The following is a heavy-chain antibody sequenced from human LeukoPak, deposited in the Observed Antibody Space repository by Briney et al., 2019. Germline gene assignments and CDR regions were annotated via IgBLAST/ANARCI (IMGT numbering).Heavy chain of an antibody. V-gene: IGHV1-46*01. CDR3: ARGGIAAAGTFASGRTPSGKPDFDY. CDR2: INPSGGST. Sequence: ASVKVSCKASGYTFTSYYMHWVRQAPGQGLEWMGIINPSGGSTSYAQKFQGRVTMTRDMSTSTVYMELSSLRSEDTAVYYCARGGIAAAGTFASGRTPSGKPDFDYWGQGTLVTVSS. D-gene: IGHD6-13*01. J-gene: IGHJ4*02. CDR1: GYTFTSYY.